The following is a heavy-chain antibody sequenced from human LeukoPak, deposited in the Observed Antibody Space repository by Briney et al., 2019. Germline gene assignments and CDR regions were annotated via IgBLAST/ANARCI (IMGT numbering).Heavy chain of an antibody. CDR3: AREAHGSSLADVGAFDI. V-gene: IGHV4-4*07. Sequence: SETLSLTCTVSGGSISSYYWSWIRQPAGKGLEWIGRIYTSGSTNYNPSLKSRVTMSVDMSKNQFSLKLSSVTAADTAVYYCAREAHGSSLADVGAFDIWGQGTMVTVSS. CDR1: GGSISSYY. J-gene: IGHJ3*02. D-gene: IGHD6-13*01. CDR2: IYTSGST.